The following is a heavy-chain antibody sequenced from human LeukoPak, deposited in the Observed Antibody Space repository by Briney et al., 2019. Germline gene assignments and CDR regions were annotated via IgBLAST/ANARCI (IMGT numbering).Heavy chain of an antibody. CDR1: GFTFSRYS. Sequence: PGGSLRLSCAASGFTFSRYSMSWVRQAPGKGLEWVSTISGTGGSTYYADSVKGRFTISRDNSMNTLYLRMNSLRAEDTAVYYCAKDIDYYDSNGSLTFDYWGQGTLVTVSS. J-gene: IGHJ4*02. V-gene: IGHV3-23*01. CDR2: ISGTGGST. CDR3: AKDIDYYDSNGSLTFDY. D-gene: IGHD3-22*01.